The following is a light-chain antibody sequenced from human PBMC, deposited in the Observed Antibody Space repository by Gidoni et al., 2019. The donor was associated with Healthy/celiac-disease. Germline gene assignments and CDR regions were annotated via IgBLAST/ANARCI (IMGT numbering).Light chain of an antibody. V-gene: IGLV2-14*01. CDR1: SRDVGGYNY. CDR2: DVS. J-gene: IGLJ1*01. CDR3: SSYTSSSTYV. Sequence: SALTPPASVSGSPGQSITISCTGTSRDVGGYNYVSWYQQHPGKAPKLMIYDVSNRPSGVSNRFSGSKSGNTASLTISGLQAEDEADYYCSSYTSSSTYVFGTGTKVTVL.